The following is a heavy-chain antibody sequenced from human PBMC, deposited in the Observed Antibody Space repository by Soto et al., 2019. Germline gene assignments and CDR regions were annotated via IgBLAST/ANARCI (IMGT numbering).Heavy chain of an antibody. Sequence: SETLSLTCTVSGGSISSYYWSWIRQPPGKGLEWIGYIYYSGSTNCNPSLKSRVTISVDTSKNQFSLKLSSVTAADTAVYYCARVLRNWNLDYYYYYYMDVWGKGTTVTVSS. D-gene: IGHD1-1*01. CDR3: ARVLRNWNLDYYYYYYMDV. CDR2: IYYSGST. CDR1: GGSISSYY. V-gene: IGHV4-59*01. J-gene: IGHJ6*03.